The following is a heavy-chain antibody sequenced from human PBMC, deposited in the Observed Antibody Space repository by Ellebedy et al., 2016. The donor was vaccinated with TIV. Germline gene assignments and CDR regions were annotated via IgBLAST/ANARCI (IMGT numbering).Heavy chain of an antibody. V-gene: IGHV5-51*01. CDR1: GYTFTSYW. D-gene: IGHD3-3*01. CDR3: TRRRDFWGGSPLYGMDV. CDR2: LYPGDSDT. Sequence: GESLKISCKGFGYTFTSYWIGWVRQMPGKGLEWMGSLYPGDSDTTYSPSFQGQFTISADKSISTAYLQWSSLKASDTAMYYCTRRRDFWGGSPLYGMDVWGQGTTVTVSS. J-gene: IGHJ6*02.